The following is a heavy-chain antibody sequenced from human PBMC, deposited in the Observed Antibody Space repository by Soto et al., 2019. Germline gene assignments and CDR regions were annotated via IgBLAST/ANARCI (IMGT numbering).Heavy chain of an antibody. CDR2: ISAYNGNT. J-gene: IGHJ6*02. D-gene: IGHD2-15*01. Sequence: ASVKVSCKASGYTFTSYGISWVRQAPGQGLEWMGWISAYNGNTNYAQKLQGRVTMTTDTSTSTAYMELRSLRSDDTAVYYCARDRSGRAPYYGMDVWGQGTTVTVSS. CDR3: ARDRSGRAPYYGMDV. V-gene: IGHV1-18*01. CDR1: GYTFTSYG.